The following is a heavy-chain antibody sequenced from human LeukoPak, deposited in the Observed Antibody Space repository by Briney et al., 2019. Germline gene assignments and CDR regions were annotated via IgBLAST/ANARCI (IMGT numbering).Heavy chain of an antibody. CDR2: INHNGNEN. J-gene: IGHJ6*02. V-gene: IGHV3-7*03. Sequence: GGSLRLSCAASGFTFSSYWMNWARQAPGQGLEWVASINHNGNENYHVDSVKGRFTISRDNAKNSLYLQMSNLRAEDAAVYFCARGGGLDVWGQGATVTVSS. D-gene: IGHD3-16*01. CDR1: GFTFSSYW. CDR3: ARGGGLDV.